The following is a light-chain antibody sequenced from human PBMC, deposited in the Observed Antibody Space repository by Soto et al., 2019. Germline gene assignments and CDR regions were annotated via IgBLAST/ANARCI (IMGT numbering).Light chain of an antibody. J-gene: IGLJ3*02. V-gene: IGLV1-40*01. CDR3: QSYDSSLSGSV. CDR2: DNT. CDR1: SSNIGAGYD. Sequence: QLVLTQPPSVSGAPGQRVTISCTGSSSNIGAGYDVHWYQQLPGTAPKLLIYDNTNRPSGVPVRFSGSKSGTSASLAITGLQAEDEADYYCQSYDSSLSGSVFGGGTKLTVL.